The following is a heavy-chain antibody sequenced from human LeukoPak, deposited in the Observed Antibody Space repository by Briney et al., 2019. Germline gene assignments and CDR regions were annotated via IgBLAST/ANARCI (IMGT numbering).Heavy chain of an antibody. CDR2: MSYSGST. Sequence: SETLSLTCTVSGGSISSSSSYWGWIRRPPGKGLEWIASMSYSGSTYYNPSLKSRVTISVDTSKSQFSLKLSSVTAADTAVYYCARHTDYDFWSEYHSTFDIWGQGTLVTVSS. J-gene: IGHJ3*02. CDR3: ARHTDYDFWSEYHSTFDI. D-gene: IGHD3-3*01. CDR1: GGSISSSSSY. V-gene: IGHV4-39*01.